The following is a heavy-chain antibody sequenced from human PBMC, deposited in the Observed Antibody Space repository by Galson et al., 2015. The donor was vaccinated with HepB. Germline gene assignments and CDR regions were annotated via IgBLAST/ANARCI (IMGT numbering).Heavy chain of an antibody. Sequence: SLRLSCAASGLTFSNYAMSWVRQAPGKRLEWVSGIYPSGDTTYYADSVKGRFTISRDDSKNTLYLQMNSLRAEDTAVYFCAKDFCRADNCNPFDYWGQGTLVTVSS. CDR1: GLTFSNYA. CDR2: IYPSGDTT. J-gene: IGHJ4*02. CDR3: AKDFCRADNCNPFDY. V-gene: IGHV3-23*01. D-gene: IGHD1-20*01.